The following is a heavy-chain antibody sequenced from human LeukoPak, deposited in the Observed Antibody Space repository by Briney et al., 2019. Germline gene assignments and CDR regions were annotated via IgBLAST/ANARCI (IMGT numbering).Heavy chain of an antibody. CDR2: IYPGDSDT. V-gene: IGHV5-51*01. CDR1: GYSFTSYW. Sequence: GESLKISCKGSGYSFTSYWIGWVRQMPGKGLEWMGIIYPGDSDTRYSPSFQGQVTISADKSTSTAYLQWSSLKASDTAMYYCARMDAAVQLEPDYYGMDVWGQGTTVTVSS. CDR3: ARMDAAVQLEPDYYGMDV. D-gene: IGHD1-1*01. J-gene: IGHJ6*02.